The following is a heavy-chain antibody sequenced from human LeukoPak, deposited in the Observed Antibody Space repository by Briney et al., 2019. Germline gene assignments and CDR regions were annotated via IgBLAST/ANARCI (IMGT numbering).Heavy chain of an antibody. V-gene: IGHV3-21*01. Sequence: GGSLRLSCAAFGFTFSSYAMSWVRQAPGKGLEWVSSISSSSSDIHYADSVKGRFTISRDNAKNSLYLQMNSLRAEDRAVYYCARDPWGPAAYWGQGILVTVSS. CDR1: GFTFSSYA. CDR2: ISSSSSDI. D-gene: IGHD3-16*01. CDR3: ARDPWGPAAY. J-gene: IGHJ4*02.